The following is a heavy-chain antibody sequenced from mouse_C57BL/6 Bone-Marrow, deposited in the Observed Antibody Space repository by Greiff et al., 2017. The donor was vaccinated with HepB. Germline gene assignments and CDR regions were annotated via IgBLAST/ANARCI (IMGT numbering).Heavy chain of an antibody. D-gene: IGHD1-1*01. CDR3: AYYYGSSHGGVDY. Sequence: VKLVESGAELAKPGASVKLSCKASGYTFTSYWMHWVKQRPGQGLEWIGYINPSSGYTKYNQKFKDKATLTADKSSSTAYMQLRSLTYEDSAVYYCAYYYGSSHGGVDYWGQGTSVTVSS. V-gene: IGHV1-7*01. CDR1: GYTFTSYW. CDR2: INPSSGYT. J-gene: IGHJ4*01.